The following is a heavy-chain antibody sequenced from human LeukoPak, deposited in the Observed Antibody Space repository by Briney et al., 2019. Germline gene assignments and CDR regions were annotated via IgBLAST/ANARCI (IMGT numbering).Heavy chain of an antibody. CDR3: ARLPGGNRITIFGVAPPYYFDY. V-gene: IGHV5-51*01. D-gene: IGHD3-3*01. CDR2: IYPGDSDT. Sequence: HGESLKISCKGSGYSFTSYWIGWVRPMPGKGLEWMGIIYPGDSDTRYSPSFQGQVTISADKSISTAYLQWSSLKASDTAMYYCARLPGGNRITIFGVAPPYYFDYWGQGTLVTVSS. CDR1: GYSFTSYW. J-gene: IGHJ4*02.